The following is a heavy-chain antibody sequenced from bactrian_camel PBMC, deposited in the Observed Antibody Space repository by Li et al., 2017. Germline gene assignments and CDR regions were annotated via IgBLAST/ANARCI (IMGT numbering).Heavy chain of an antibody. V-gene: IGHV3S1*01. D-gene: IGHD6*01. CDR2: TDTRGGTR. J-gene: IGHJ4*01. CDR3: AADTPPLEAGTSRLDRRRYNV. CDR1: EDTVAKRC. Sequence: HVQLEESGGGSVQAGGSLRLSCEVPEDTVAKRCNAWFLQAPGKEREGVAATDTRGGTRYYADSVKGRFTISHNSTMNTIDLQMNGLKPEDTAMYYCAADTPPLEAGTSRLDRRRYNVWGQGTQVTVS.